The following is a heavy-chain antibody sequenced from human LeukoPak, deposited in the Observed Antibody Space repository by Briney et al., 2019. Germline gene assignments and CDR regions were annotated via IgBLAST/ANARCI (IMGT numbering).Heavy chain of an antibody. D-gene: IGHD3-22*01. CDR3: ARMIARDWFDP. CDR1: GFPLSTYR. J-gene: IGHJ5*02. Sequence: PGGSLRLSCAASGFPLSTYRMHWVRPAPGKGLMWVSRITSDGSSTSYADSVTGRFTISRDNDKNTLYLEMNSVRAGDTAVYYCARMIARDWFDPWGQGTLVTVSS. V-gene: IGHV3-74*01. CDR2: ITSDGSST.